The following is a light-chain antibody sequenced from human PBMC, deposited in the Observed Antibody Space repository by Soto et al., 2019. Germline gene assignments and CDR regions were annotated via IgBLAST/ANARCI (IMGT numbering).Light chain of an antibody. J-gene: IGKJ1*01. CDR2: AAS. Sequence: DVQITPSPSTLSGSVGARVTTTCRASQSVNKWLAWYRQKPGKPPDLLIYAASSLHSGVPSRFSGSGSGTDFTLTISSLQPEDFATFYCQQSYSSWTFGQGTKVDIK. V-gene: IGKV1-39*01. CDR1: QSVNKW. CDR3: QQSYSSWT.